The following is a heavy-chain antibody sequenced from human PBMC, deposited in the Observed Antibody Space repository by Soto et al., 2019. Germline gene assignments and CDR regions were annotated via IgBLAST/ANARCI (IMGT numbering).Heavy chain of an antibody. D-gene: IGHD6-19*01. CDR3: AKDGIAVAVPDS. CDR2: INPNSGGT. Sequence: ASVKVSCKASGYTFTGYYMHWVRQAPGQGLEWMGWINPNSGGTNYAQKFQGWVTMTRDTSISTAYMELNSLRAEDTAVYYCAKDGIAVAVPDSWGQGTLVTVSS. V-gene: IGHV1-2*04. J-gene: IGHJ4*02. CDR1: GYTFTGYY.